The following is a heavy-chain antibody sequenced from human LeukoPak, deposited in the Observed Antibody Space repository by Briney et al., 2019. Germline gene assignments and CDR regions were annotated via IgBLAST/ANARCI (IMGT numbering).Heavy chain of an antibody. CDR3: ARGPNAVVPMAFDI. D-gene: IGHD2-15*01. J-gene: IGHJ3*02. V-gene: IGHV4-59*08. CDR2: IYYSGTT. Sequence: PAETLSLTCLGSRGCIRHYHWSWLRQPPAKGLEWLGYIYYSGTTNYNPSLKSRVTISVDTSKNQFSLKLSSVTAADTAVYYCARGPNAVVPMAFDIWGQGSMVTVSS. CDR1: RGCIRHYH.